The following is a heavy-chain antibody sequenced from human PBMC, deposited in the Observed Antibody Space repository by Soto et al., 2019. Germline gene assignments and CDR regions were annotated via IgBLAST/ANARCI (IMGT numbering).Heavy chain of an antibody. J-gene: IGHJ3*02. CDR2: IIPIFGTA. Sequence: SVKVSCNASGGTFSSYAISWVRKAPGQGLEWRGGIIPIFGTANYAQKFQGRVTITADESTSTAYMELRSLRSEDTAVYYCARWVYNSSGYYYVEAFDIWGQGTMVTVSS. CDR3: ARWVYNSSGYYYVEAFDI. CDR1: GGTFSSYA. V-gene: IGHV1-69*13. D-gene: IGHD3-22*01.